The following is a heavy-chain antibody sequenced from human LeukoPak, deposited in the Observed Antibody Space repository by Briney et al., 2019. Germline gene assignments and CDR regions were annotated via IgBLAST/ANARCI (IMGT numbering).Heavy chain of an antibody. Sequence: PSETLSLTCTVSGGSISSYYWSWIRQPPGKGLEWIGYIYYSGSTNYNPSLKSRVTISVDTSKNQFSLKLSSVTAADTAVYYCARGMEYYDFWSGYSEDDAFDIWGQGTMVTVSS. CDR1: GGSISSYY. D-gene: IGHD3-3*01. V-gene: IGHV4-59*01. J-gene: IGHJ3*02. CDR2: IYYSGST. CDR3: ARGMEYYDFWSGYSEDDAFDI.